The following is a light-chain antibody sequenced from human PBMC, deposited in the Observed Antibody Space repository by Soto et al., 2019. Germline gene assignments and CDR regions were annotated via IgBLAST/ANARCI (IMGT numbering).Light chain of an antibody. CDR2: DAS. Sequence: EIVLTQSPATLSLSPGQRATLSCRASQSVSSYLAWYQQKPGLAPRLLIYDASNRATGIPARFSGSGSGTDFTLTISSLEPEDFEVYYCQQRTDCPLTFGGGTKVESK. CDR3: QQRTDCPLT. V-gene: IGKV3-11*01. CDR1: QSVSSY. J-gene: IGKJ4*01.